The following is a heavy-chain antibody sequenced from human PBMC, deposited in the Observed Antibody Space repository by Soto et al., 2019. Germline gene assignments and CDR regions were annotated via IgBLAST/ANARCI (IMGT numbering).Heavy chain of an antibody. D-gene: IGHD6-13*01. CDR2: ISYDGSNK. Sequence: SLRLSCAASGFTFSSYAMHWVRQAPGKGLEWVAVISYDGSNKYYADSVKGRFTISRDNSKNTLYLKMNSLRAADTAVYYCAREGSSRGHYYYGMDVWGQGTTVTVSS. J-gene: IGHJ6*02. CDR3: AREGSSRGHYYYGMDV. V-gene: IGHV3-30-3*01. CDR1: GFTFSSYA.